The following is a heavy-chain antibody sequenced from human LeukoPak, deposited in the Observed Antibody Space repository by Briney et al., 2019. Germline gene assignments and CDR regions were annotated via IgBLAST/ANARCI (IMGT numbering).Heavy chain of an antibody. CDR1: GGTFSSYT. J-gene: IGHJ5*02. CDR2: IIPILGIA. V-gene: IGHV1-69*02. D-gene: IGHD2-2*01. Sequence: SVKVSCKASGGTFSSYTISWVRQAPGQGLEWRGRIIPILGIANYAQKFQGRVTITADKSTSTAYMELSSLRSEDTAVYYCARGSPLGYCSSTSCYSAGPNWFDPWGQGTLVTVSS. CDR3: ARGSPLGYCSSTSCYSAGPNWFDP.